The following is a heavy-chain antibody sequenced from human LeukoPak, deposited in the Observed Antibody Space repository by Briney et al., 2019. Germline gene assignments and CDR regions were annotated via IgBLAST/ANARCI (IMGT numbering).Heavy chain of an antibody. CDR3: ARDHGSSGYYFLFDY. J-gene: IGHJ4*02. D-gene: IGHD3-22*01. Sequence: GGSLRLSCAASGFTFSSYAMNWVRQAPGKGLEWVSYISSSSGTIYYADSVMGRFTISRDNAKNSLYLQMNSLRAEDTAVYYCARDHGSSGYYFLFDYWGQGTLVTVSS. CDR1: GFTFSSYA. V-gene: IGHV3-48*01. CDR2: ISSSSGTI.